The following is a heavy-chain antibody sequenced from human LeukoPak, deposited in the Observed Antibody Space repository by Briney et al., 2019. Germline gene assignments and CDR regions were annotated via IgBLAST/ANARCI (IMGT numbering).Heavy chain of an antibody. CDR2: ISYSGST. CDR1: DGSITSYY. D-gene: IGHD3-22*01. V-gene: IGHV4-59*08. J-gene: IGHJ4*02. Sequence: SETLSLTCTVSDGSITSYYWSWIRQPPGKGLEWIGYISYSGSTNYNPSLKSRVTISVDTSKNQFSLKLRSVTAADTAVYYCARHGSDYSFDYWGQGSLVTVSS. CDR3: ARHGSDYSFDY.